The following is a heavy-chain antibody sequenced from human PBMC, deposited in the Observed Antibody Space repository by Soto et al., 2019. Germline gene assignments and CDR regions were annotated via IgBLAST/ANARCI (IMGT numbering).Heavy chain of an antibody. Sequence: SETLSLTCAVSGCSISSGGYSLSWIRQPPGKGLEWIGYIYHSGSTYYNPSLKGRFTISRDSSKKTLYLQMNSLRPEDTAVYYCAKALGELSSESYDYWGKGTLVTVSS. J-gene: IGHJ4*02. V-gene: IGHV4-30-2*02. CDR2: IYHSGST. CDR3: AKALGELSSESYDY. CDR1: GCSISSGGYS. D-gene: IGHD3-16*02.